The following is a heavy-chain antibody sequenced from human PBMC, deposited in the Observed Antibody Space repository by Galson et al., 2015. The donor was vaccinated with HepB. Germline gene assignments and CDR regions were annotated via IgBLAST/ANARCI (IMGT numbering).Heavy chain of an antibody. D-gene: IGHD2-21*01. V-gene: IGHV1-18*01. CDR3: ARDSEVVVLSAFDI. Sequence: SVKVSCKASGYTFSTYGISWVRQAPGQGLEWMGWISAYSGDTNYSQMLQGRVTMTTDTSTATAYMELRSLRSDDTAVYYCARDSEVVVLSAFDIWGQGTMVTVS. J-gene: IGHJ3*02. CDR1: GYTFSTYG. CDR2: ISAYSGDT.